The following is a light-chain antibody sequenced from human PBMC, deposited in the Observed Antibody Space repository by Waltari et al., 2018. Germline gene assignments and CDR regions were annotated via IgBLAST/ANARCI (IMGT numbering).Light chain of an antibody. V-gene: IGKV3-20*01. CDR3: QHYVRLPVT. J-gene: IGKJ1*01. Sequence: EIVLTQSPGPLPLSPGERATLSCWASQSVGRSLAWYQQKRGQAPRLLIYGASTRATGIPDRFSGSGSGTDFSLTISRLEPEDFAVYYCQHYVRLPVTFGQGTKVEI. CDR1: QSVGRS. CDR2: GAS.